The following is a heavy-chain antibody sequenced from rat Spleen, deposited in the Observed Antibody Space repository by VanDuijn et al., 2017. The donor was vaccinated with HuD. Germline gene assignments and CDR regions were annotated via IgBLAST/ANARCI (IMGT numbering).Heavy chain of an antibody. CDR1: GFTFSDYY. Sequence: EVQLVESDGGLVQPGRSLKLSCAASGFTFSDYYMAWVRQAPTKGLEWVATITNTGDRIYYPDSVKGRFTISRDNAQNTLYLQMDSLRSEDTATYYCTNNWELYYWGQGVMVTVSS. D-gene: IGHD5-1*01. CDR2: ITNTGDRI. J-gene: IGHJ2*01. CDR3: TNNWELYY. V-gene: IGHV5-20*01.